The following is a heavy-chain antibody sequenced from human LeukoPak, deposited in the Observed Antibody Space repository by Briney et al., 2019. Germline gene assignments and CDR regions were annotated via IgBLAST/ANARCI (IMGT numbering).Heavy chain of an antibody. D-gene: IGHD5-18*01. CDR3: ARGTAMALPSLYYYYYMDV. J-gene: IGHJ6*03. CDR1: GGSISSGSYY. Sequence: PSQTLSLTCTVSGGSISSGSYYWSWIRQPAGKGLEWIGRIYTSASTNYNPSLKSRVTISVDTSKNQFSLKLSSVTAADTAVYYCARGTAMALPSLYYYYYMDVWGKGTTVTVSS. CDR2: IYTSAST. V-gene: IGHV4-61*02.